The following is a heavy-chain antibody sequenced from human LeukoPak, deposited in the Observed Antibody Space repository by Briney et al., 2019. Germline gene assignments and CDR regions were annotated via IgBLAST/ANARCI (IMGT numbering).Heavy chain of an antibody. CDR1: GGTFISSA. CDR3: ARVEGLGATTVGFDY. D-gene: IGHD1-26*01. V-gene: IGHV1-69*10. J-gene: IGHJ4*02. Sequence: ASVKVSCKASGGTFISSAISWVRQAPGQGVEWMGGIIPLFGIANYAQKFRGRVTITAEKSTRTAYMELSSLRSEDTAVYYCARVEGLGATTVGFDYWGQGTLVTVSS. CDR2: IIPLFGIA.